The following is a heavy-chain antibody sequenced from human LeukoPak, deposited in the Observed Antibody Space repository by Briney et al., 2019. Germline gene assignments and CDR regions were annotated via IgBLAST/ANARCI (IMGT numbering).Heavy chain of an antibody. D-gene: IGHD3-3*01. V-gene: IGHV1-18*01. Sequence: GASVKVSCKASGDSFTNYAFTWVRQAPGQGLEWMGWITSFNGNTNYPQKFQGRVTMTADTSTSTVYMDLRSLRSDDTAVYYCARAYDFWSGYFDFWGQGTLVIVSS. J-gene: IGHJ4*02. CDR2: ITSFNGNT. CDR3: ARAYDFWSGYFDF. CDR1: GDSFTNYA.